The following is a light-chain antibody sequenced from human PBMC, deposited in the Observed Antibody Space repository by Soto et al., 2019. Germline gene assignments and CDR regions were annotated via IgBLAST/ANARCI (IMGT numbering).Light chain of an antibody. J-gene: IGKJ1*01. CDR1: QSVSRNF. Sequence: EIVLTQSPGTLSLSPGEGATLSCRASQSVSRNFVAWYQQQPGQAPRLLIHGAANRATGIPDRFTGSGSGTDFTLSITRLEPEDFAVYYCQQYGGSPRTFGQGTKVDIK. CDR3: QQYGGSPRT. V-gene: IGKV3-20*01. CDR2: GAA.